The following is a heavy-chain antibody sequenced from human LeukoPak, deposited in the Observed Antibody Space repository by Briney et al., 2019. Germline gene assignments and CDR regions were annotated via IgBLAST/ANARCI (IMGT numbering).Heavy chain of an antibody. D-gene: IGHD3-10*01. J-gene: IGHJ4*02. CDR2: IYYSVST. CDR1: GGSISISSYY. Sequence: SETLSLTCTVSGGSISISSYYWAWVRQPPGKGLEWIGRIYYSVSTYYNPSLKRRVHISVATSTNKFYLKLSSVTAAATAVYYCARNMVRGVTVFDYWGQGTLVTVSS. CDR3: ARNMVRGVTVFDY. V-gene: IGHV4-39*07.